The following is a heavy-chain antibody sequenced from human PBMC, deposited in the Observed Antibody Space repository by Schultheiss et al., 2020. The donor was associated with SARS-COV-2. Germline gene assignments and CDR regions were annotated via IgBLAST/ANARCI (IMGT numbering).Heavy chain of an antibody. J-gene: IGHJ6*02. CDR3: ARAVQDGYVYYYYGMDV. V-gene: IGHV3-30*04. D-gene: IGHD6-13*01. CDR2: TSFTGNSN. CDR1: GFTFTDYI. Sequence: GESLKISCVASGFTFTDYIIHWVRQAPGRGLEWVAVTSFTGNSNYYADSVKGRFTISRDNSKNTLYLQMNSLRAEDTAVYYCARAVQDGYVYYYYGMDVWGQGTTVTVSS.